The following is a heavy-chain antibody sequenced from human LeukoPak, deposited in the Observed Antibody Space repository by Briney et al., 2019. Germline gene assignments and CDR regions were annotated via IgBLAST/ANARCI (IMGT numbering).Heavy chain of an antibody. Sequence: ASVKVSCKASGYIFSIYAMIWVRQAPGQGLELTGWINPNTGNPTYAQGFTGRFVFSLDTSVSTAYLQISSLKPEDTAVYYCARDYTVAIGTTTYFQHWGQGTLVTVSS. V-gene: IGHV7-4-1*02. D-gene: IGHD1-7*01. CDR1: GYIFSIYA. CDR2: INPNTGNP. J-gene: IGHJ1*01. CDR3: ARDYTVAIGTTTYFQH.